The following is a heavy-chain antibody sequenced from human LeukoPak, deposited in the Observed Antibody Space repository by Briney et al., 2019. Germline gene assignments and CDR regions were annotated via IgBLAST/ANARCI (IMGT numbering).Heavy chain of an antibody. J-gene: IGHJ5*02. D-gene: IGHD6-19*01. Sequence: SETLSLTCTVSGGSISSSSYYWGWIRQPPGKGLEWIGSIYYSGSTYYNPSLKSRVTISVDTSRNQFSLKLSSVTAADTAVYYCARKWLVRACWFDPWGQGTLVTVSS. CDR2: IYYSGST. CDR1: GGSISSSSYY. CDR3: ARKWLVRACWFDP. V-gene: IGHV4-39*07.